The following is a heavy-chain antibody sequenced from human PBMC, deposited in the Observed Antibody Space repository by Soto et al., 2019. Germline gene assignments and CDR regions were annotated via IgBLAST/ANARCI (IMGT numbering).Heavy chain of an antibody. J-gene: IGHJ6*02. CDR1: GFTLVSYA. CDR2: ISYDGSNK. D-gene: IGHD3-16*01. Sequence: GGSLRHSCAASGFTLVSYAMRWVRQAPGKGLEGVAVISYDGSNKYYADSVKGRFTISRDNSKNTLYLQMNSLRAEDTAVYYCARGTLGVAYYYGMDVWGQGTTVTVSS. V-gene: IGHV3-30-3*01. CDR3: ARGTLGVAYYYGMDV.